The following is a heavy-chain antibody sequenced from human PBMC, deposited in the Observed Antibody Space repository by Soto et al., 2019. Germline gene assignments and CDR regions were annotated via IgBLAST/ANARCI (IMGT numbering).Heavy chain of an antibody. CDR1: GGSISSYY. V-gene: IGHV4-59*01. D-gene: IGHD3-22*01. CDR3: ASAYYYDSSGYYFDI. CDR2: IYYSGST. Sequence: QVQLQESGPGLVKPSETLSLTCTVSGGSISSYYWSWIRQPPGTGLEWIGYIYYSGSTNYNPSLKSRVTISVDTSKNQFSLKLSSVTAADTAVYYCASAYYYDSSGYYFDIWGQGTMVTVSS. J-gene: IGHJ3*02.